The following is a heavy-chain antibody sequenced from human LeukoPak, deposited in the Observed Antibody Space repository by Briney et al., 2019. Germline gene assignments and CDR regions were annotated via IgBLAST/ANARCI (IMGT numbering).Heavy chain of an antibody. CDR2: ISVSGDAT. J-gene: IGHJ4*02. Sequence: GGSLRLSCAVSGFTLSRNAMTWVRQAPGKGLQWISSISVSGDATDYADSVKGRFTIYRDISKNTLYLQMNSLRVDDTAVYYCAKEIPPTDCWGQGTLVTVSS. CDR1: GFTLSRNA. V-gene: IGHV3-23*01. CDR3: AKEIPPTDC.